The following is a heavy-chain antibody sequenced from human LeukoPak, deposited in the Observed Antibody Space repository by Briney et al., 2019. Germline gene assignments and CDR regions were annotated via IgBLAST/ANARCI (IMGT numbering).Heavy chain of an antibody. CDR3: ARGAVSPDCNGGSCYTFDY. J-gene: IGHJ4*02. V-gene: IGHV1-8*01. Sequence: ASVKVSCKAYGYKFTSDINWMRQAPGQGLEWMGWMNPDSGNAEYAQKFQGRVTMTRDNSISTAYMELRSLRSEDTAVYYCARGAVSPDCNGGSCYTFDYLGQGTLVTVSS. CDR2: MNPDSGNA. D-gene: IGHD2-15*01. CDR1: GYKFTSD.